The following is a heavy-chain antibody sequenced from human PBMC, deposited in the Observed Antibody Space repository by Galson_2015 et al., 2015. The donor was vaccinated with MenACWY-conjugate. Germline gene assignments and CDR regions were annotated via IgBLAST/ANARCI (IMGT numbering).Heavy chain of an antibody. CDR3: ARGLGTGSFSELDS. CDR1: GFTFSSCA. CDR2: ITGSDGRT. D-gene: IGHD1-26*01. Sequence: SLRLSCAASGFTFSSCAMSWVRQAPGKGLEWVSGITGSDGRTFYAASVKGRFTISRDNSKSTVYLQMNSLRAEDTAVYFCARGLGTGSFSELDSWGQGILVTVSS. J-gene: IGHJ4*02. V-gene: IGHV3-23*01.